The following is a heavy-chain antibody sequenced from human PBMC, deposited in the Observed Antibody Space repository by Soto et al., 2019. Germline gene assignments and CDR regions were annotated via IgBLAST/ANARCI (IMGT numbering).Heavy chain of an antibody. D-gene: IGHD1-26*01. V-gene: IGHV3-72*01. CDR1: GFTFSAHY. Sequence: EVQLVESGGGLVQPGGSLRLSCAASGFTFSAHYMDWVRQAPGKGLEWVGRIKHKANSYTTEYAASVEGRFTISREDSQKSVYLQMNSLKTEDTAVYYCARVSLVGPSGGRYFDYWGQGSQVAVSS. CDR2: IKHKANSYTT. CDR3: ARVSLVGPSGGRYFDY. J-gene: IGHJ4*02.